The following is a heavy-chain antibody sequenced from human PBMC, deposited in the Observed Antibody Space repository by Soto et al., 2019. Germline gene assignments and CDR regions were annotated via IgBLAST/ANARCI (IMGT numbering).Heavy chain of an antibody. J-gene: IGHJ5*02. D-gene: IGHD6-6*01. CDR2: IDSDGSGT. CDR3: TRSSSANWLDP. Sequence: GGSLKLCWATSGCTFSSSGMHWVRQDPGKGLVWVSRIDSDGSGTIYAGSVKGRFTISRDNAKNTLFLQMNSLRDEDTAVYYCTRSSSANWLDPWGQGTPVPVSS. CDR1: GCTFSSSG. V-gene: IGHV3-74*01.